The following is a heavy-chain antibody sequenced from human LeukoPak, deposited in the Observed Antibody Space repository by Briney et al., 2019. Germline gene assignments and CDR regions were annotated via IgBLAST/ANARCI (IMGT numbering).Heavy chain of an antibody. CDR1: GGTFSSYA. CDR2: ISAYNGNT. J-gene: IGHJ3*02. CDR3: AMMVRGPDAFDI. V-gene: IGHV1-18*01. Sequence: GASVKVSCKASGGTFSSYAISWVRQAPGQGLEWMGWISAYNGNTNYAQKLQGRVTMTTDTSTSTAYMELRSLRSDDTAVYYCAMMVRGPDAFDIWGQGTMVTVSS. D-gene: IGHD3-10*01.